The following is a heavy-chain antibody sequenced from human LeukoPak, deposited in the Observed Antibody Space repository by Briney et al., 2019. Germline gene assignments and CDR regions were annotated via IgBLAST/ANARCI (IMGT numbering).Heavy chain of an antibody. D-gene: IGHD3-3*01. Sequence: GRSLRLSCAASGFTFDDYAMHWVRQAPGKGLEWVSGISWNSGSIGYADSVKGRFTISRDKAKNSLYLQMNSLRAEDTALYYCAQDYNYDFWSGLPGSFDYWGQGTLVTVSS. V-gene: IGHV3-9*01. CDR2: ISWNSGSI. J-gene: IGHJ4*02. CDR1: GFTFDDYA. CDR3: AQDYNYDFWSGLPGSFDY.